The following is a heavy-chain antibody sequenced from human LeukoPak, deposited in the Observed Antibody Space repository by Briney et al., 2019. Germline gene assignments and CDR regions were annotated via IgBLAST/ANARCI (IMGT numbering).Heavy chain of an antibody. D-gene: IGHD3-9*01. CDR1: GGSLGPCYY. CDR3: ARGLDYDILTGYYSSWNNWFDP. CDR2: FYYGGTT. Sequence: SETLSLTCTVSGGSLGPCYYWGWIRQPPGKGLEWIGTFYYGGTTFYSPSLKSRVTISGDTSKDQFSLKLSSVTAADTAVYYCARGLDYDILTGYYSSWNNWFDPWGQGTLVTVSS. J-gene: IGHJ5*02. V-gene: IGHV4-39*07.